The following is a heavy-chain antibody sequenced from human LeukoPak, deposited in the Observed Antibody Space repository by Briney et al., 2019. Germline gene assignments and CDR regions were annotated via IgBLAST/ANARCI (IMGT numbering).Heavy chain of an antibody. Sequence: GGSLRLSYAASGFTFSSYAMHWVRQAPGKGLEYVSAISSNGGSTYYANSVKGRFTISRDNSKNTLYLQMGSLRAEDMAVYYCAREATGIGINWFDPWGQGTLVTVSS. CDR1: GFTFSSYA. CDR3: AREATGIGINWFDP. CDR2: ISSNGGST. J-gene: IGHJ5*02. D-gene: IGHD5-12*01. V-gene: IGHV3-64*01.